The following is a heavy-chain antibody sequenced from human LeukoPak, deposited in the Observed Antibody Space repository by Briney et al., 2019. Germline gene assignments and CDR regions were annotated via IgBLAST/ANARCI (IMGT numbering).Heavy chain of an antibody. D-gene: IGHD1-26*01. Sequence: TSVKVSCKASGYSFTSYDINWVRQATGQGLEWMGWMNPNSGNTGYAQKFQGRVTITRNTSISTAYMELSSLRSEDTAVYYCARRRGSVGASDYWGQGTLVTVSS. CDR2: MNPNSGNT. CDR1: GYSFTSYD. CDR3: ARRRGSVGASDY. J-gene: IGHJ4*02. V-gene: IGHV1-8*03.